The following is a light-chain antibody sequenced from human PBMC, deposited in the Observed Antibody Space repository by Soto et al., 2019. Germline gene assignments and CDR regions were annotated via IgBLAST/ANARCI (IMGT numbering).Light chain of an antibody. J-gene: IGLJ3*02. V-gene: IGLV4-69*01. Sequence: QLVLTQSSSASASLGASVKLTCTLSSEHRNFAIAWHQQQPDKGPRYLMKINSDGSHRKGDGIPDRFSGSTSGAERYLTISSVQSEDEADYYCQTWDTGIQVFGGGTKVTVL. CDR1: SEHRNFA. CDR2: INSDGSH. CDR3: QTWDTGIQV.